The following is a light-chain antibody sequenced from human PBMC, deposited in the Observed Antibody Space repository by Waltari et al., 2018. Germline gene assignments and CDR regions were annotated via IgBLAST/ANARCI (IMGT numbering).Light chain of an antibody. CDR3: QSYDSSLSGVV. CDR1: SSNIGAGYD. CDR2: DNS. J-gene: IGLJ2*01. Sequence: QSVLTQSPSVSGAPGQRVTISCTGSSSNIGAGYDVHWYQQLPGTAPKLLIYDNSNRPSGAPDRFSGAKSGTSASLAITGLQAEDEADYYCQSYDSSLSGVVFGGGTKLTVL. V-gene: IGLV1-40*01.